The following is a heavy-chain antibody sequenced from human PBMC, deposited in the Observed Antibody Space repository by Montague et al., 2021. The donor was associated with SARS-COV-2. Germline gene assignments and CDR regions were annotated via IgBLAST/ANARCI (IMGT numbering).Heavy chain of an antibody. J-gene: IGHJ4*02. CDR2: IYHTGST. V-gene: IGHV4-4*02. D-gene: IGHD1-26*01. CDR3: ANQGGGRSDLAY. CDR1: GDSISTYNW. Sequence: SETLSLTCVVSGDSISTYNWWTLLRLPPGKVLELVGGIYHTGSTKYTPSLKRRVSMSVDKSCNLCSLRVTSVTAADTSFYYCANQGGGRSDLAYWGQGTLVTVSS.